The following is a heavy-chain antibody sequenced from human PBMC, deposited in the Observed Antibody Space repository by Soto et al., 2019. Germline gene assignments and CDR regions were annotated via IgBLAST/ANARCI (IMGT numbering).Heavy chain of an antibody. Sequence: GASVKVSCKASGGTISSYASSWVRQDTEQGLEWMGGIIPIFGTANYAQKFQGRVTITADESTSTAYMELSSLRSEDTAVYYCASGGGEAVAAPQPGYYYYGMDVWGQGTTVTVSS. CDR1: GGTISSYA. J-gene: IGHJ6*02. CDR3: ASGGGEAVAAPQPGYYYYGMDV. D-gene: IGHD6-19*01. CDR2: IIPIFGTA. V-gene: IGHV1-69*13.